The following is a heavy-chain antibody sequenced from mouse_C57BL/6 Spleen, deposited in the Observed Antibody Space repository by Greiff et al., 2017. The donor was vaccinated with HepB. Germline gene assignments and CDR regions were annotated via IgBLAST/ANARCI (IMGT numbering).Heavy chain of an antibody. CDR1: GFSFNTYA. Sequence: GGGLVQPKGSLKLSCAASGFSFNTYAMNWVRQAPGKGLEWVARIRSKSNNYATYYADSVKDRFTISRDDSESMLYLQMNNLKTEDTAMYYCVRQGYSNYGGYAMDYWGQGTSVTVSS. CDR3: VRQGYSNYGGYAMDY. CDR2: IRSKSNNYAT. D-gene: IGHD2-5*01. V-gene: IGHV10-1*01. J-gene: IGHJ4*01.